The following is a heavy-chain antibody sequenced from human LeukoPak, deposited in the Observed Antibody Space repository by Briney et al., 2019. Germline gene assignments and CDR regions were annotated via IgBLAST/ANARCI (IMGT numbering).Heavy chain of an antibody. CDR2: INHGGST. CDR1: GENFSIYF. Sequence: SETLSLTCAVYGENFSIYFDSWIRQPPGKGLEWIGEINHGGSTSYNPSLKSRVTISVDTSKNQFSLRLSSVTAADTAMYYCARPGLAYCGADCYSTEGYYFDYWSQGTLVTVSS. V-gene: IGHV4-34*01. CDR3: ARPGLAYCGADCYSTEGYYFDY. J-gene: IGHJ4*02. D-gene: IGHD2-21*01.